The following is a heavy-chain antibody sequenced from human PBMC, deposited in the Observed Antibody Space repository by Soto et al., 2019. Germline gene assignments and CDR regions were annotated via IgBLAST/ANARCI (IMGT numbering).Heavy chain of an antibody. CDR1: GFTFSDYA. CDR2: VSHDGRNT. CDR3: AKGGRQWLVTSDFNY. Sequence: VQLVESGGGVVQPGRSLRLSCAASGFTFSDYAMHWVRQAPGKGLEWVAVVSHDGRNTHYADSVQGRFTISRDSSKNTVSLEMTSLIAEDTAVNYCAKGGRQWLVTSDFNYWGQGALVTVSS. V-gene: IGHV3-30*18. J-gene: IGHJ4*02. D-gene: IGHD6-19*01.